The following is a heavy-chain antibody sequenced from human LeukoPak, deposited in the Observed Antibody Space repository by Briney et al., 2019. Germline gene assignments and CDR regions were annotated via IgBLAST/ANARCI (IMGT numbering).Heavy chain of an antibody. Sequence: GGSLRLSCAASGFSFSDYHMIWIRQPPGKGLEWVSYITFSGRTIHYADSVKGRFTISSDNARSSLYLQMNSLRAEDTAVYYCARLGSSWPNWFDPWGQGTLVTVSS. CDR3: ARLGSSWPNWFDP. D-gene: IGHD6-13*01. V-gene: IGHV3-11*01. CDR2: ITFSGRTI. J-gene: IGHJ5*02. CDR1: GFSFSDYH.